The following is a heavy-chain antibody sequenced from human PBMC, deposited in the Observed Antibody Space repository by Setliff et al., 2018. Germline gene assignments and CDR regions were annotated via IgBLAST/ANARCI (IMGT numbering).Heavy chain of an antibody. CDR1: GGSFSTYC. Sequence: SETLSLTCAVYGGSFSTYCWIWIRQPPGKGLEWIGEINHSGSTNYNPSLKGRVTISVDTSKNQFSLKLSSVTAADTALYYCTVYNTGSSKDHYWGQGTPVTVSS. J-gene: IGHJ4*02. CDR2: INHSGST. CDR3: TVYNTGSSKDHY. D-gene: IGHD2-8*02. V-gene: IGHV4-34*01.